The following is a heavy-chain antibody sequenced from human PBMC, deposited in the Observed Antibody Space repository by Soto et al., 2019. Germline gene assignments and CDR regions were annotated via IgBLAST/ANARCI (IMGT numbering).Heavy chain of an antibody. CDR2: IWYDGSNK. Sequence: QVQLVESGGGVVQPGRSLRLSCAASGFTFSSYGMHWVRQAPGKGLEWVAVIWYDGSNKYYADSVKGRFTISRDNSKNTLYLQMNSLRAEDTAVYYCARDIDSSGYYAPTKYGMDVWGQGTTVTVSS. J-gene: IGHJ6*02. CDR3: ARDIDSSGYYAPTKYGMDV. D-gene: IGHD3-22*01. V-gene: IGHV3-33*01. CDR1: GFTFSSYG.